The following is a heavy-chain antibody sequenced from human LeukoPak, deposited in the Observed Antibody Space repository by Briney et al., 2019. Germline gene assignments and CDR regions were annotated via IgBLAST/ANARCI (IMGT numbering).Heavy chain of an antibody. D-gene: IGHD2-15*01. CDR1: GYTLTSYV. CDR2: ISGYNGNT. J-gene: IGHJ4*02. Sequence: ASVKVSCKPSGYTLTSYVISWVRQAPGQGLEWMGWISGYNGNTNYAQKLQGRVTMTTDTSTSTAYMELTSLRSDDTAVYYCASFSPTAATFDYWGQGTLVTVSS. CDR3: ASFSPTAATFDY. V-gene: IGHV1-18*01.